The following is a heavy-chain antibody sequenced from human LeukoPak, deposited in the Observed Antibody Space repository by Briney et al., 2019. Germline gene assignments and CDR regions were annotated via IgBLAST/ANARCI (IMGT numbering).Heavy chain of an antibody. CDR1: GGSISSYY. CDR3: ARVAILDSSGYCPFDP. D-gene: IGHD3-22*01. J-gene: IGHJ5*02. Sequence: SETLSLTCTVSGGSISSYYWSWIRQPPGKGLEWIGYIYYSGSTNYNPSLKSRVTISVDTSKNQFSLKLTSVTAADTAVYYCARVAILDSSGYCPFDPWGQGTLVTVSP. CDR2: IYYSGST. V-gene: IGHV4-59*12.